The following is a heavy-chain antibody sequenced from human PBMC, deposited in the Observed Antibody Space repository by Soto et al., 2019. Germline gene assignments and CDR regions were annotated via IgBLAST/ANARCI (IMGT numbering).Heavy chain of an antibody. J-gene: IGHJ2*01. CDR1: GFTFSNYV. CDR3: VVDILPTPQGYFDL. CDR2: ISHDESNK. V-gene: IGHV3-30-3*01. Sequence: QVQLVESGGSVVQPGRSLRLSCAASGFTFSNYVMHWVRQAPGKGLEWVAVISHDESNKHYADSVKGRFTISRDNSKNTLYLQMNSLRVEDTAMHYCVVDILPTPQGYFDLWGRGTLVTVSS. D-gene: IGHD5-12*01.